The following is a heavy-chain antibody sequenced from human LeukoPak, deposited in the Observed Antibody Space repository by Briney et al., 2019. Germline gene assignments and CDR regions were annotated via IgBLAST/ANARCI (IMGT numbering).Heavy chain of an antibody. Sequence: PGGSLRLSCAASGFTFSSYSMNWVRQAPGKGLEWVSSISSSSSYIYYADSVKGRFTISRDNAKNSLYLQMNSLRAEDTAVYCCARDQGLLSGDVYYYGMDVWGQGTTVTVSS. CDR1: GFTFSSYS. D-gene: IGHD3-10*01. V-gene: IGHV3-21*01. CDR2: ISSSSSYI. CDR3: ARDQGLLSGDVYYYGMDV. J-gene: IGHJ6*02.